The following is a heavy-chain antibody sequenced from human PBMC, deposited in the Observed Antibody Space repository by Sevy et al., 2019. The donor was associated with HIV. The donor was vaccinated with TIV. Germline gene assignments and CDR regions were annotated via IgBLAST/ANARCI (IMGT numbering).Heavy chain of an antibody. V-gene: IGHV1-24*01. CDR2: FDPEDGET. Sequence: ASVKVSCKVSGYTLTELSMHWVRQAPGKGLEWMGGFDPEDGETIYAQKFQGRVTMTKETSTDTAYMELSSLRSEDTAVYYCATESGFCSSTSCYLPSSFDPWGQGTLVTVSS. CDR3: ATESGFCSSTSCYLPSSFDP. J-gene: IGHJ5*02. CDR1: GYTLTELS. D-gene: IGHD2-2*01.